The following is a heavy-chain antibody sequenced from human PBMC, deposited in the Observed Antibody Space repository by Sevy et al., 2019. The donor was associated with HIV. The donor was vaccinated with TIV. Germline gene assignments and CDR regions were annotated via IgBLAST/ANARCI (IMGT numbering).Heavy chain of an antibody. CDR2: ISSEGSSQ. CDR1: GFTFRSYG. V-gene: IGHV3-30*18. J-gene: IGHJ6*02. D-gene: IGHD6-13*01. CDR3: ANSRGRYLGSSWLYYYFAMDV. Sequence: GGYLRLSCAASGFTFRSYGMHWVRQSPGKGLEGVAGISSEGSSQEYGDSVKGRFTLSRDNSKDTVYLQTNGLRPEDTAMYYCANSRGRYLGSSWLYYYFAMDVWGQGTTVTVSS.